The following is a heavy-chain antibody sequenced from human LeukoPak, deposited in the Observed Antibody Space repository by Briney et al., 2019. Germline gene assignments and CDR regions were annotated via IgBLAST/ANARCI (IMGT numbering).Heavy chain of an antibody. D-gene: IGHD1-26*01. CDR3: EKGYGWEASYYYYYMDV. V-gene: IGHV3-30*02. J-gene: IGHJ6*03. Sequence: GGSLRLSCAASGFTFRNYGMHWVRQAPGKGLEWVAFIRYDGSNKYYADSVKGRFTISRDNSKNTLYLQMNSLRAEDTAVYYCEKGYGWEASYYYYYMDVWGKGTTVTISS. CDR1: GFTFRNYG. CDR2: IRYDGSNK.